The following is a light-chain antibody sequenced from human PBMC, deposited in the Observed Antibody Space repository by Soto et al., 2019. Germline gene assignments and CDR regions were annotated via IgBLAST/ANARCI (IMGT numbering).Light chain of an antibody. CDR2: DAS. CDR1: QSVSTY. V-gene: IGKV3-11*01. Sequence: IVLTQSPATLSVSPGERATLSCRASQSVSTYLAWYQQKPGQAPRLLSYDASHRATGIPARFSGSGSGTDVTITISSLEPEDCAVYYCQQRTNWPRFGQGTKLEIK. CDR3: QQRTNWPR. J-gene: IGKJ2*01.